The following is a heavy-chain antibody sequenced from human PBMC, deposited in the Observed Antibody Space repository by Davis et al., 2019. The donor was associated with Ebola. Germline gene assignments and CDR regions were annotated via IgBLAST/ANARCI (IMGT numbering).Heavy chain of an antibody. J-gene: IGHJ3*02. D-gene: IGHD1-26*01. CDR2: IWDDGSNK. V-gene: IGHV3-33*06. CDR1: GFTLSGYD. Sequence: GGSLRLSCAASGFTLSGYDMNWVRQAPGKGLQWVAVIWDDGSNKYYADSVKGRFTISRDNSKNTLYLQMNSLRAEDTAVYYCAKDTSNIWFDIWGQGTVVTVSS. CDR3: AKDTSNIWFDI.